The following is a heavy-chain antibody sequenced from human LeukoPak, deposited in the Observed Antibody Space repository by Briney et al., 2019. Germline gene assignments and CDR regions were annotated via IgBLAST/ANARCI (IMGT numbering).Heavy chain of an antibody. CDR1: GGSIIGSSYY. D-gene: IGHD6-13*01. CDR2: IYYSGNT. V-gene: IGHV4-39*01. Sequence: PSETLSLTCTVSGGSIIGSSYYWGWIRQPPGKGLEWIGSIYYSGNTYYNPSLKSRVTISVDTSKNQFSLKLTSVTAADTAVYYCARLTRSWYGDYWGQGTLVTVSS. J-gene: IGHJ4*02. CDR3: ARLTRSWYGDY.